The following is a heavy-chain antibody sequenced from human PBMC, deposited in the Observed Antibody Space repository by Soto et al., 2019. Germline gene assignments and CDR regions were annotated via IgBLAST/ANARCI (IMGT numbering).Heavy chain of an antibody. CDR1: GFTFSDYY. D-gene: IGHD2-8*01. Sequence: QVQLVESGGGLVKPGGSLRLSCAGSGFTFSDYYMSWIRQPPGKGLEWVSYISSSGSTIYYADSVKGRFTISRDNAKNSLYLQMNSLRADDTALYYCAMPYCTNGVCYHFPYWGQGTLVIVSS. CDR2: ISSSGSTI. V-gene: IGHV3-11*01. J-gene: IGHJ4*02. CDR3: AMPYCTNGVCYHFPY.